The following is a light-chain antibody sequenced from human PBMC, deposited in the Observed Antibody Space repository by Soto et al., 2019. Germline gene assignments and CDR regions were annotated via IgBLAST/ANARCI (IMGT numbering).Light chain of an antibody. V-gene: IGKV3-15*01. J-gene: IGKJ2*01. Sequence: EIVMTQSPATLSVSPGERATLSCRASQSVSSNLAWYQQKPGQAPRLLIYGASTRATGIPARFSGRGSGTEFTHTSSSLQAEDFAGYYCQQYNNWPPYTFGQGTKLEIK. CDR2: GAS. CDR1: QSVSSN. CDR3: QQYNNWPPYT.